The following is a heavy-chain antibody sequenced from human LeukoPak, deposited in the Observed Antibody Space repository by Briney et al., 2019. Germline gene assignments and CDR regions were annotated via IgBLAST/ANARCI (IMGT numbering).Heavy chain of an antibody. CDR2: ISAYNGNT. CDR3: ARANSYYDSSGYPLNWYFDL. D-gene: IGHD3-22*01. Sequence: ASVKVSCKASGYTFTGYYMHWVRQAPGQGLEWMGWISAYNGNTNYAQKLQGRVTMTTDTSTSTAYMELRSLRSDDTAVYYCARANSYYDSSGYPLNWYFDLWGRGTLVTVSS. CDR1: GYTFTGYY. V-gene: IGHV1-18*04. J-gene: IGHJ2*01.